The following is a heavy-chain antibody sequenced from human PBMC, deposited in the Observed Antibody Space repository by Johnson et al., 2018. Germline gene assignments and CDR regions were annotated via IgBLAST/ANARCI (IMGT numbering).Heavy chain of an antibody. J-gene: IGHJ3*01. D-gene: IGHD2-15*01. CDR2: VNSGSVT. CDR3: AKGLCRGGCSNSDGFDV. CDR1: GFTFSDYA. V-gene: IGHV3-23*01. Sequence: VQSGGSLRLSCAASGFTFSDYAMSWVRQAPGKGLEWFADVNSGSVTYYADSVKGRFTLSRDNSRNTVHLQMNSLRVDETAVYYSAKGLCRGGCSNSDGFDVWGQGTTVTVS.